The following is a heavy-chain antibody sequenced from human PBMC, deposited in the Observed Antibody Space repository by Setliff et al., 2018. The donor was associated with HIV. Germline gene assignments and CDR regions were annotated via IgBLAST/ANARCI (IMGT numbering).Heavy chain of an antibody. D-gene: IGHD3-10*01. V-gene: IGHV1-69*13. J-gene: IGHJ6*03. CDR2: VIPIFDKT. CDR3: ARDRPHQHYFELYSFYYMEL. CDR1: GYTFTSYP. Sequence: SVKVSCKASGYTFTSYPMHWVRQAPGQGLEWMGGVIPIFDKTTYAQKFQGRVTITADEATNTVFMELSNLRSDDTAVYYCARDRPHQHYFELYSFYYMELWGKGTTVTVSS.